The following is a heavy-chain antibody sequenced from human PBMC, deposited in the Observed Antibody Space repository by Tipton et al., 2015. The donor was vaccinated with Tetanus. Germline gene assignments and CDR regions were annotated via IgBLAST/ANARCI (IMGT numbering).Heavy chain of an antibody. CDR1: GFSFSSYG. V-gene: IGHV3-33*01. D-gene: IGHD3-10*01. Sequence: SLRLSCAASGFSFSSYGMHWVRQAPGKGLEWVAIIWNDGSNKYYADSVKGRFTISRDNSKNTLYLQMSSLRDEDTAVYYCARDHTFTVSQSRGGLDYWVQGTLVTVSS. J-gene: IGHJ4*02. CDR3: ARDHTFTVSQSRGGLDY. CDR2: IWNDGSNK.